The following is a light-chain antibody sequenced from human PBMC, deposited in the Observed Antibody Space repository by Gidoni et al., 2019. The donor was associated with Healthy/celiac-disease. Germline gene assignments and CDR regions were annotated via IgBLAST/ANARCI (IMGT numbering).Light chain of an antibody. Sequence: DIQMTQSPSTLSASVRDRVTSTCRASQSISSWLAWDQQKPGKAPKILIYKASSLESGVPSRFSGSGSGTEFTLTISSLQPDDFATYYCQQYNSYLYSFGQGTKLEIK. V-gene: IGKV1-5*03. CDR1: QSISSW. CDR3: QQYNSYLYS. J-gene: IGKJ2*03. CDR2: KAS.